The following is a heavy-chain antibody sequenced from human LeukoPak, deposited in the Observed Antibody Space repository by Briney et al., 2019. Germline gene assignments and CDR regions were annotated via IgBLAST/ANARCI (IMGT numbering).Heavy chain of an antibody. CDR1: GGSISSYY. CDR2: IYTSGST. J-gene: IGHJ6*03. D-gene: IGHD3-10*01. V-gene: IGHV4-4*07. Sequence: PSETLSLTCTVSGGSISSYYWSWIRQPAGKGLEWIGRIYTSGSTNYNPSLKSRVTISVDTSKNQFSLKLSSVTAADTAVYYCARGVGYYGSGSYYKSSDYYYYMDVWGKGTTVTISS. CDR3: ARGVGYYGSGSYYKSSDYYYYMDV.